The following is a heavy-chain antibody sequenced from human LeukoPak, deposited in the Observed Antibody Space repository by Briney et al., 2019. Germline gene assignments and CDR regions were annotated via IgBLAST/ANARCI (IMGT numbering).Heavy chain of an antibody. D-gene: IGHD6-13*01. J-gene: IGHJ4*02. CDR3: ARGYSSSGNLIDY. Sequence: KPSGTLSLTCAVYGGSFSGYYWSWIRQPPGKGLEWIGEINHSGSTNYNPSLKSRVTISVDTSKNKFSLKLSSVTAADTAVYYCARGYSSSGNLIDYWGQGTLVTVSS. V-gene: IGHV4-34*01. CDR2: INHSGST. CDR1: GGSFSGYY.